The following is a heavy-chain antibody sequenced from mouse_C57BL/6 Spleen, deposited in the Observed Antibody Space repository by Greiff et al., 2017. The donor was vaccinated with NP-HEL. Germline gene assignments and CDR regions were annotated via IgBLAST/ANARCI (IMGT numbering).Heavy chain of an antibody. CDR3: AREAYSSNYLYAMDY. CDR1: GYTFTSYW. V-gene: IGHV1-61*01. J-gene: IGHJ4*01. D-gene: IGHD2-5*01. CDR2: IYPSDSET. Sequence: VQLQQPGAELVRPGSSVKLSCKASGYTFTSYWMDWVKQRPGQGLEWIGNIYPSDSETHYNQKFKDKATLTVDKSSSAAYMQLSSLTSEDSAVYYCAREAYSSNYLYAMDYWGQGTSVTVSS.